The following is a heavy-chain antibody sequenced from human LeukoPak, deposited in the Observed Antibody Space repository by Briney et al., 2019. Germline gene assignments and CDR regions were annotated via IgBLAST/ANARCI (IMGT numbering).Heavy chain of an antibody. Sequence: GGSLRLSCAASGFTFSSYSMNWVRQAPGKGLEWVSSISSSSSYIYYADSVKGRLTISRDNAKNSLYLQMNSLRAEDTAVYYCARGYDYGDYVVYWGQGTLVTVSS. CDR3: ARGYDYGDYVVY. J-gene: IGHJ4*02. D-gene: IGHD4-17*01. CDR2: ISSSSSYI. CDR1: GFTFSSYS. V-gene: IGHV3-21*01.